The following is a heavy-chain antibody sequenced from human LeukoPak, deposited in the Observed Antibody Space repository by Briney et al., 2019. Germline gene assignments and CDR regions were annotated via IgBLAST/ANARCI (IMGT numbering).Heavy chain of an antibody. V-gene: IGHV3-30*02. J-gene: IGHJ4*02. CDR2: IRYDGSNK. D-gene: IGHD5-18*01. Sequence: GSLRLSCAVSGFTFSSYGLHRVRQAPGKGLEWVAFIRYDGSNKYYADSVRGRFTISRDNSKNTLYLQMNSLRVEDTAVYYCAKDQALAGIQLWLRTFDHWGQGTLVTVSS. CDR1: GFTFSSYG. CDR3: AKDQALAGIQLWLRTFDH.